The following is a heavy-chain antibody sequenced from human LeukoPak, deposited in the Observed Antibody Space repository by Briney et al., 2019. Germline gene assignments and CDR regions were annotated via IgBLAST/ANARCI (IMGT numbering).Heavy chain of an antibody. CDR2: IYTSGST. CDR3: ARFGKRDMDV. D-gene: IGHD3-16*01. V-gene: IGHV4-38-2*02. Sequence: SETLSLTCSVSGHSINSDYYWAWIRQPPGKGLEWIGRIYTSGSTNYNPSLKSRVTISVDTSKNQFSLKLSSVTAADTAVYYCARFGKRDMDVWGKGTTVTISS. J-gene: IGHJ6*03. CDR1: GHSINSDYY.